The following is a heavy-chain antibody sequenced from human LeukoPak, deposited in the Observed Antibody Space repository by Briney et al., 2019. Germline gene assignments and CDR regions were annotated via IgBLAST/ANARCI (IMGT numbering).Heavy chain of an antibody. Sequence: PGRSLRLSCAASGFTFSSYAMHWVRQAPGKGLEWVAVTSYDGSSKYFADSVQGRFTISRDNSKNTLYLQMNSLRAEDMAVYYCARRTGGSCLDYWGQGTLVTVSS. CDR1: GFTFSSYA. J-gene: IGHJ4*02. V-gene: IGHV3-30*04. CDR2: TSYDGSSK. D-gene: IGHD2-15*01. CDR3: ARRTGGSCLDY.